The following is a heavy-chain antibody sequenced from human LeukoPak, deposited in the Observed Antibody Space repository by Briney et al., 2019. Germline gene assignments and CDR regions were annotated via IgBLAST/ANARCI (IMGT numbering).Heavy chain of an antibody. V-gene: IGHV4-59*01. CDR1: GGSISSYY. Sequence: PSETLSLTCTVSGGSISSYYWSWIRQPPGKGLEWIGYIYYSGSTNYNPSLKSRVTIPVDTSKNQFSLKLSSVTAADTAVYYCARGLLNSGLHPFDYWGQGTLVTVSS. CDR2: IYYSGST. J-gene: IGHJ4*02. CDR3: ARGLLNSGLHPFDY. D-gene: IGHD5-12*01.